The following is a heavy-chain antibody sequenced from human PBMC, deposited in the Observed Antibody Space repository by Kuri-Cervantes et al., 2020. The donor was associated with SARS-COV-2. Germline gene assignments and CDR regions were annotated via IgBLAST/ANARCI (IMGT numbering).Heavy chain of an antibody. J-gene: IGHJ3*02. Sequence: GESLKISCAASGFTFSSYAMSWVRQAPGKGLEWVSAISGSGGSTYYADSVKGRFTISRDNSKNTLYLQMNSLRAEDTAVYYCTTGGTTTSFAFDIWGQGTMVTVSS. V-gene: IGHV3-23*01. CDR1: GFTFSSYA. CDR3: TTGGTTTSFAFDI. CDR2: ISGSGGST. D-gene: IGHD1-1*01.